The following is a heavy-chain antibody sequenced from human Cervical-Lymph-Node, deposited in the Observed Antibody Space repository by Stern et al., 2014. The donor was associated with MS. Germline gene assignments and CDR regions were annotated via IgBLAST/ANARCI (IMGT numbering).Heavy chain of an antibody. Sequence: VQLEESGAEVKKPGSSVKVSCKASGGTFNSNTISWVRQDPGQGLEWMGGINPLFGTPNYAPKCQGRLTATADESTSTAYMDLSSLRSEDTAVYFCTRDQGGIAAYWGQGTLVTVSS. V-gene: IGHV1-69*01. J-gene: IGHJ4*02. CDR3: TRDQGGIAAY. D-gene: IGHD6-13*01. CDR2: INPLFGTP. CDR1: GGTFNSNT.